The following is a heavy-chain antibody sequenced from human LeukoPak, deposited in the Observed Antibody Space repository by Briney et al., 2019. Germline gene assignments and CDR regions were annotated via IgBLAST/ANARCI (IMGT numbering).Heavy chain of an antibody. J-gene: IGHJ4*02. V-gene: IGHV1-3*01. Sequence: ASVKVSCKASGYTFTSYAMHWVRQAPGQRLEWMGWINAGNGKTKYLQKLQGRFTFTRDTSASRAYMELSSLRSEDTAVYYCAVADYGDYWGQGTLVAVSS. CDR2: INAGNGKT. CDR3: AVADYGDY. D-gene: IGHD5-12*01. CDR1: GYTFTSYA.